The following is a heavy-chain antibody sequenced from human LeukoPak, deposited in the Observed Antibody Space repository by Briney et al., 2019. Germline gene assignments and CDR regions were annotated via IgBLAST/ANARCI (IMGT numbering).Heavy chain of an antibody. CDR2: ISGSGGST. J-gene: IGHJ6*02. CDR1: GFTFSSYA. D-gene: IGHD3-10*01. Sequence: GGSLRLSCAASGFTFSSYAMSWVRQAPGKGLEWVSAISGSGGSTYYADSVKGRLTISRDNSKNTLYLQMNSLRAEDTAVYYCAKGGGSGSYRSWYYGMDVWGQGTTVTVSS. CDR3: AKGGGSGSYRSWYYGMDV. V-gene: IGHV3-23*01.